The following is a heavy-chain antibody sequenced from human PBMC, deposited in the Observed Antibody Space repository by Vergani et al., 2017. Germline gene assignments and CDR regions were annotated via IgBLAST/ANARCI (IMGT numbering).Heavy chain of an antibody. CDR2: IHASGTK. Sequence: QVQLQESGPGLVKPSETLALTCTVSGASITSGSFYWSWIRQPAGKGLEWIGRIHASGTKNYNPSLRSRVTLSVDTSKNQLSLKMISMTAADTAVYYCTXHGRSGWAGYFQHWGQGTLVTASS. D-gene: IGHD6-19*01. CDR1: GASITSGSFY. J-gene: IGHJ1*01. CDR3: TXHGRSGWAGYFQH. V-gene: IGHV4-61*02.